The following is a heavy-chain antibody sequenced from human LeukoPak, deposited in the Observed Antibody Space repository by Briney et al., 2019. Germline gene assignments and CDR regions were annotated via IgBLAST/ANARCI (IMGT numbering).Heavy chain of an antibody. Sequence: GGSLRLSCAASGFTFSSYAMSWVRQAPGKGLEWVSAISGSGGSTYYADSVKGRLTISRDNSKNTLYLQMNSLRAGDTAVYYCAKSGGDYYDSSGYDAFDIWGQGTMVTVSS. CDR2: ISGSGGST. CDR3: AKSGGDYYDSSGYDAFDI. V-gene: IGHV3-23*01. CDR1: GFTFSSYA. D-gene: IGHD3-22*01. J-gene: IGHJ3*02.